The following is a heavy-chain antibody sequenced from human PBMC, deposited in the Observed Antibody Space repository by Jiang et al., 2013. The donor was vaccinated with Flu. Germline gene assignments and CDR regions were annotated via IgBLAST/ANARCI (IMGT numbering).Heavy chain of an antibody. D-gene: IGHD5-24*01. Sequence: QLVESGGGVVQPGRSLRLSCAASGFTFSSYGMHWVRQAPGKGLEWVAVIWYDGSNKYYADSVKGRFTISRDNSKNTLYLQMNSLRAEDTAVYYCAREMATIADYYYGMDVWGQGTTVTVSS. V-gene: IGHV3-33*01. CDR1: GFTFSSYG. J-gene: IGHJ6*02. CDR2: IWYDGSNK. CDR3: AREMATIADYYYGMDV.